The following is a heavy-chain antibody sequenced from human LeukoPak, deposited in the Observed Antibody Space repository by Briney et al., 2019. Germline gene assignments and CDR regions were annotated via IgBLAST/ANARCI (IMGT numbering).Heavy chain of an antibody. J-gene: IGHJ4*02. CDR3: AIDAWGGPFDY. D-gene: IGHD3-16*01. CDR1: GHSLTDLS. Sequence: GASVKVSCKVSGHSLTDLSIHWVRQAPGKGLEWMGGFDREDGETMFAQKLQGRITLTEDTPTDTAYMELSGLRSEDTAVYFYAIDAWGGPFDYWGQGTLVTVSS. V-gene: IGHV1-24*01. CDR2: FDREDGET.